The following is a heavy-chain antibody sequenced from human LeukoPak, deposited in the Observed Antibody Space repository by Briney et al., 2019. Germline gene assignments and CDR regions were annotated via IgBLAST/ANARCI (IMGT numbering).Heavy chain of an antibody. Sequence: ASVKDSCKASGYTFTSYYIHWVRQAPGQGLEWMGIINPSGGSTTYAQKFQGRVTITRDTPTSTVYMVLSSLRSEDTAVYYCARDRYSISSLYDFWGQGTLVTVSS. CDR2: INPSGGST. CDR1: GYTFTSYY. J-gene: IGHJ4*02. D-gene: IGHD6-6*01. CDR3: ARDRYSISSLYDF. V-gene: IGHV1-46*01.